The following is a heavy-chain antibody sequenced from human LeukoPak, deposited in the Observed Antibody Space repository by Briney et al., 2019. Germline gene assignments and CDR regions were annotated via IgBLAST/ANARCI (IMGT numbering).Heavy chain of an antibody. D-gene: IGHD1-7*01. V-gene: IGHV1-69*13. CDR1: GGTFSSYA. J-gene: IGHJ5*02. CDR3: ARDRWNLRWFDP. CDR2: IIPIFGTA. Sequence: ASVKVSCKASGGTFSSYAISWVRQAPGQGLEWMGGIIPIFGTANYAQKFQGRVTITADESTSTAYMELSSLRSEDTAVYYCARDRWNLRWFDPWGQGTLVTVST.